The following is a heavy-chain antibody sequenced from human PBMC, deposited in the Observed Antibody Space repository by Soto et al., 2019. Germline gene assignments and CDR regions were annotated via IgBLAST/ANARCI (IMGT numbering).Heavy chain of an antibody. CDR3: AGAGGFSSSWSPPPTFDP. Sequence: LQTLSLTCAISGDSVSSKSAAWNWIRQSPSRGLEWLGRTYYRSKWNNDYAVSVKSRISINPGTTKNQFSLQLNSVTPEDTAVYYCAGAGGFSSSWSPPPTFDPWGQGTLVTVSS. CDR2: TYYRSKWNN. J-gene: IGHJ5*02. D-gene: IGHD6-6*01. V-gene: IGHV6-1*01. CDR1: GDSVSSKSAA.